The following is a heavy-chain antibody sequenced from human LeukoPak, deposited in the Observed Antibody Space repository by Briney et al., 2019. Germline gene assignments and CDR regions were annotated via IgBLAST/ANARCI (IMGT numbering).Heavy chain of an antibody. CDR2: IYTSGST. CDR3: ARSIAARPGGYYFDY. V-gene: IGHV4-4*09. CDR1: GGSISSYY. Sequence: SGTLSLTCTVSGGSISSYYWSWIRQPPGKGLEWIGYIYTSGSTSYNPSLKSRVTISVDTSKNQFSLKLSSVTAADTAVYYCARSIAARPGGYYFDYWGQGTLVTVSS. D-gene: IGHD6-6*01. J-gene: IGHJ4*02.